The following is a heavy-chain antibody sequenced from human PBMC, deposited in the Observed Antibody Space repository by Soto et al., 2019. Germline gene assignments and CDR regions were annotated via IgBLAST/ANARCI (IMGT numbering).Heavy chain of an antibody. V-gene: IGHV3-30*03. CDR1: GFSFRNYG. CDR3: AAGVGWADY. J-gene: IGHJ4*02. CDR2: ISFDGSNK. D-gene: IGHD1-26*01. Sequence: QVQMVESGGGVVQPGRSLRLSCAVSGFSFRNYGMHWVRQAPGKGLEWVAFISFDGSNKYYADSVKGRFTVSRDNSKNTLFLQVSSLRPEDTSMYYCAAGVGWADYWGQGTLVIVSS.